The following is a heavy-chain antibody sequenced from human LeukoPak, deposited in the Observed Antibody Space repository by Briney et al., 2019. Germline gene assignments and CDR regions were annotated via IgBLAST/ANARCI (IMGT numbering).Heavy chain of an antibody. CDR1: GGSISSSSYY. CDR2: IYYSGST. CDR3: AIGGSYSSSWYGGHFDY. Sequence: PSETLSLTCTVSGGSISSSSYYWGWIRQPPGKGLEWIGSIYYSGSTYYNPSLKSRVTISVDTSKNQFSLKLSSVTAADTAVYYCAIGGSYSSSWYGGHFDYWGQGTLVTVSS. V-gene: IGHV4-39*01. J-gene: IGHJ4*02. D-gene: IGHD6-13*01.